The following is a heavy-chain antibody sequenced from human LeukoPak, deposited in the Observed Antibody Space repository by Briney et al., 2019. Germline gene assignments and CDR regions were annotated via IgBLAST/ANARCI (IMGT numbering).Heavy chain of an antibody. J-gene: IGHJ4*02. Sequence: PGGSLRLSCAASGFTFSSYSMNWVRQAPGKGLEWVSYISSSSSTIYYADSVKGRFTISRDNAKNSLYLQMNSLRAEDTAVYYCARGRDYVWGSYHHPHFDYWGQGTLVTVSS. CDR2: ISSSSSTI. D-gene: IGHD3-16*02. V-gene: IGHV3-48*04. CDR1: GFTFSSYS. CDR3: ARGRDYVWGSYHHPHFDY.